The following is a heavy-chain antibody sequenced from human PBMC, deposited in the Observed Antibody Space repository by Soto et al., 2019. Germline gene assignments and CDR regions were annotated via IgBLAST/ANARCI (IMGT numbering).Heavy chain of an antibody. V-gene: IGHV3-48*02. CDR1: GFTFSSYS. Sequence: GGSVGLSCSASGFTFSSYSMNWARQAPGKGLEWVSYISSSSSTIYYADSVKGRFTISRDNAKNSLYLQMISLRDEDTAVYYCARGRARGTAMDTFDYWGQGTLVTVSS. J-gene: IGHJ4*02. D-gene: IGHD5-18*01. CDR2: ISSSSSTI. CDR3: ARGRARGTAMDTFDY.